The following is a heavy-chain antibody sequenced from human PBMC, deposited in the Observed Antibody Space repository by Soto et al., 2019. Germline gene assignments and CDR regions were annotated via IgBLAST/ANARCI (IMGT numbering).Heavy chain of an antibody. Sequence: SVKVSCKAAGLTFSSSVGEGGLQNRRQRLEWIRWIVVGSRNTNYAHKYHKIVTITRDMTTSTAYMELSSLSSENTVFYCSRADRRTGDAFDIWGQGTMVTVSS. J-gene: IGHJ3*02. CDR2: IVVGSRNT. CDR1: GLTFSSSV. V-gene: IGHV1-58*01. CDR3: RADRRTGDAFDI.